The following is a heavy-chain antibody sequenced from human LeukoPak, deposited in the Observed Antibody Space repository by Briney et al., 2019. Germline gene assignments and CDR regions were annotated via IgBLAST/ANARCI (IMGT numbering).Heavy chain of an antibody. D-gene: IGHD4-17*01. CDR2: ISGSGGST. Sequence: GGPLRLSCAASGFTFSTYGMSWVRQAPGKGLEWVSSISGSGGSTQYADSVQGRFAISRDNSKNTLYLQMNSLRVDDTAMYFCARDPNGDYIGTFDMRGRGTMVSVSS. CDR1: GFTFSTYG. V-gene: IGHV3-23*01. J-gene: IGHJ3*02. CDR3: ARDPNGDYIGTFDM.